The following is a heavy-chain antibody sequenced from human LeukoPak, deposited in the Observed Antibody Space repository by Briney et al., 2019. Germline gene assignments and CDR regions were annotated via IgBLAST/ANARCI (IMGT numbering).Heavy chain of an antibody. V-gene: IGHV3-15*01. J-gene: IGHJ6*02. CDR3: TRDLEAAAGYYYYGMDV. D-gene: IGHD6-13*01. CDR2: IKRQTDGGTT. Sequence: GGSLRLSCAASGFTFINAWMSWVRQAPGKGLEWVARIKRQTDGGTTDYAAPVKGRFTISRDDSRNTLYLQMNGLKTEDTAVYYCTRDLEAAAGYYYYGMDVWGQGTTVTVSS. CDR1: GFTFINAW.